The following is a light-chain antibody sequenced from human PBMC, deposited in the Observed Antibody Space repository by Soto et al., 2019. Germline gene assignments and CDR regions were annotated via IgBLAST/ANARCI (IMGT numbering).Light chain of an antibody. CDR2: GAS. J-gene: IGKJ1*01. Sequence: EIVLTQSPGTLSLAPGERATLSCRASQSVSSSYLAWYQQKPGQSPRLLIYGASSRATGIPDRLSGSWSETDFTLTISRLESEYLAVSYCQQYGSTPPKTFGKGTKVDTK. V-gene: IGKV3-20*01. CDR1: QSVSSSY. CDR3: QQYGSTPPKT.